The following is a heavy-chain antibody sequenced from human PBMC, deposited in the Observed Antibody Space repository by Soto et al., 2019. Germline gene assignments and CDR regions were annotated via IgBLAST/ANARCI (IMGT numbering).Heavy chain of an antibody. CDR1: GYTFTNND. V-gene: IGHV3-7*01. Sequence: SCKASGYTFTNNDINWVRQAPGKGLEWVASIKEDGSEIYYLHSVRGRFSISRDSAGNALHLTMNYLSAEDTGVYFCARDIGFDYVNWGQGTLVTVSS. J-gene: IGHJ4*02. D-gene: IGHD3-16*01. CDR2: IKEDGSEI. CDR3: ARDIGFDYVN.